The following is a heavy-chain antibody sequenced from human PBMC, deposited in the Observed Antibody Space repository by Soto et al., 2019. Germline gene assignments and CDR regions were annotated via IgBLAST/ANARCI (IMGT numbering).Heavy chain of an antibody. CDR1: GFTFSSYA. V-gene: IGHV3-30-3*01. CDR3: ARDIALQHYYYYGMDV. CDR2: ISYDGSNK. Sequence: QVQLVESGGGVVQPGRSPRLSCAASGFTFSSYAMHWVRQAPGKGLEWVAVISYDGSNKYYADSVKGRFTISRDNSKNTLYLQMNSLRAEDTAVYYCARDIALQHYYYYGMDVWGQGTTVTVSS. D-gene: IGHD6-13*01. J-gene: IGHJ6*02.